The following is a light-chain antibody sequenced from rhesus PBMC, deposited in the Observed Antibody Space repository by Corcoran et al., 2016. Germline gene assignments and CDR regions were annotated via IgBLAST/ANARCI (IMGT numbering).Light chain of an antibody. J-gene: IGKJ3*01. Sequence: DIQMTQSPSSLSASVGDTVTITCRASQGISSYLNWFQQKPGKAPKILIYDASSLESGVPSRFSGSGSWTDLTLTISSLQPEDFAAYDCLQHNSYPFTFGPGTKLDIK. CDR2: DAS. CDR1: QGISSY. CDR3: LQHNSYPFT. V-gene: IGKV1-28*03.